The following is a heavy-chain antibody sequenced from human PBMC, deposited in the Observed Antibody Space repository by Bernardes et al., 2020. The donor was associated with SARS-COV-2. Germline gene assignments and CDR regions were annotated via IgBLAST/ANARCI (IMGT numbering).Heavy chain of an antibody. CDR2: IYWDDDK. Sequence: SVPTLVKPTQTLTLTCTFSGFSLSTSGVGVGWIRQPPGKALEWLALIYWDDDKRYSPSLKSRLTITKDTSKNQVVLTMTNMDPVDTATYYCAQPAGVSWWCLLSGDYWDQGTLVTVYS. CDR3: AQPAGVSWWCLLSGDY. CDR1: GFSLSTSGVG. J-gene: IGHJ4*02. D-gene: IGHD2-21*01. V-gene: IGHV2-5*02.